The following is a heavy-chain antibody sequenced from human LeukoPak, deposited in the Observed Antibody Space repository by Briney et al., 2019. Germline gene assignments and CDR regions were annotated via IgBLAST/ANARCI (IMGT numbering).Heavy chain of an antibody. D-gene: IGHD6-19*01. Sequence: SETLSLTCTVSGGSISSSSYYWGWIRQPPGKGLEWIGSIYYSGSTYYNPPLKSRVTISVDTSKNQFSLKLSSVTAADTAVYYCARHWSSGWYNDAFDIWGQGTMVTVSS. CDR1: GGSISSSSYY. CDR3: ARHWSSGWYNDAFDI. CDR2: IYYSGST. V-gene: IGHV4-39*01. J-gene: IGHJ3*02.